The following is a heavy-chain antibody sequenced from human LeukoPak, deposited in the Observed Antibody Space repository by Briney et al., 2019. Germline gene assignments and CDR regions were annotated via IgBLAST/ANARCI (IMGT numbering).Heavy chain of an antibody. Sequence: SETLCLTCAVSGYSISSGYYWGWIRQPPGKGLEWIGSIYHSGSTYYNPSLKSRVTISVDTSKNQFSLKLSSVTAADTAVYYCASVEYYDFWSGYPTYYFDYWGQGTLVTVSS. CDR3: ASVEYYDFWSGYPTYYFDY. CDR2: IYHSGST. D-gene: IGHD3-3*01. CDR1: GYSISSGYY. V-gene: IGHV4-38-2*01. J-gene: IGHJ4*02.